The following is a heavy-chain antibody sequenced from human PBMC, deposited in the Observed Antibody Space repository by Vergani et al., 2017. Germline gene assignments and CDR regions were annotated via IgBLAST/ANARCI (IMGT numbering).Heavy chain of an antibody. V-gene: IGHV3-48*04. D-gene: IGHD5-18*01. J-gene: IGHJ5*02. CDR3: ARNSYGWFDP. Sequence: EVQLVESGGGLVQPGGSLRLSCAASGFTFSIYNMNWVRQAPGKGLEWVSYISSGSSTIYYADSVKGRFTISRDNAKNSLYLQMNSLRAEDTAVYYCARNSYGWFDPWGQGTLVTVSS. CDR2: ISSGSSTI. CDR1: GFTFSIYN.